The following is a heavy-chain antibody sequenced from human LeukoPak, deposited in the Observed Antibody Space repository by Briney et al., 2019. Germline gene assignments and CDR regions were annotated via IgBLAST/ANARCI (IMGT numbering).Heavy chain of an antibody. D-gene: IGHD5-24*01. CDR2: IYSGGST. CDR1: GFTVSSNY. Sequence: GGSLRLSCAASGFTVSSNYISWVRQAPGKGLEWVSVIYSGGSTYYADSVKGRFTISRDNSKNTLYLQMNSLRAEDTAVYYCARAEKATIFDYWGQGTLVTVSS. V-gene: IGHV3-53*01. J-gene: IGHJ4*02. CDR3: ARAEKATIFDY.